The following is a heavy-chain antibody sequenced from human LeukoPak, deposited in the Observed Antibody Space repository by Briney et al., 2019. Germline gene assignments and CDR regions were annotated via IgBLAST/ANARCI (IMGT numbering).Heavy chain of an antibody. CDR3: ARVTLYSSSPIDY. CDR2: ISYDGSNK. Sequence: GGSLRLSCAASGFTFSSYGMHWVRQAPGKGLEWVAVISYDGSNKYYADSVKGRFTISRDNSKNTLYLQMNSLRAEDTAVYYCARVTLYSSSPIDYWGQGTLVTVSS. J-gene: IGHJ4*02. CDR1: GFTFSSYG. D-gene: IGHD6-13*01. V-gene: IGHV3-30*03.